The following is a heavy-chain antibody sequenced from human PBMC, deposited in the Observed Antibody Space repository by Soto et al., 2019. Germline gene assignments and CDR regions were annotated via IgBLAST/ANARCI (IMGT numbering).Heavy chain of an antibody. CDR3: ARHVRYYDILTGHSLTYYFDY. V-gene: IGHV4-39*01. Sequence: SETLSLTCTVSGGSISSSSYYWGWIRQPPGKGLEWIGSIYYSGSTYYNPSLKSRVTISVDTPKNQFSLKLSSVTAADTAVYYCARHVRYYDILTGHSLTYYFDYWGQGTLVTVSS. CDR2: IYYSGST. CDR1: GGSISSSSYY. J-gene: IGHJ4*02. D-gene: IGHD3-9*01.